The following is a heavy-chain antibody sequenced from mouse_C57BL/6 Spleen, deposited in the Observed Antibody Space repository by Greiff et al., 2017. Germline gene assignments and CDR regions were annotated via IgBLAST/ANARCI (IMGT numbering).Heavy chain of an antibody. D-gene: IGHD1-1*01. CDR1: GYTFTDYN. CDR2: INPNNGGT. CDR3: ARRFITTVVAYYAMDD. V-gene: IGHV1-18*01. Sequence: VQLQQSGPELVKPGASVKIPCKASGYTFTDYNMDWVKQSHGKSLEWIGDINPNNGGTIYNQKFKGKATLTVDKYSSTAYMELRSLTSEDTAVYYCARRFITTVVAYYAMDDWGQGTSVTVSS. J-gene: IGHJ4*01.